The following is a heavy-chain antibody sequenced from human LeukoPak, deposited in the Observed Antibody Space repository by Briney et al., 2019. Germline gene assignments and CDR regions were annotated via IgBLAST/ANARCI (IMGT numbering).Heavy chain of an antibody. CDR3: ARDRDDPGDNWFDP. CDR1: GYTFTGYY. Sequence: GASVKVSCKASGYTFTGYYMHWVRQAPGQGLEWMGWINPNSGGANYAQKFQGRVTMTRDTSISTAYMELSRLRSDDTAVYYCARDRDDPGDNWFDPWGQGTLVTVSS. CDR2: INPNSGGA. J-gene: IGHJ5*02. D-gene: IGHD1-14*01. V-gene: IGHV1-2*02.